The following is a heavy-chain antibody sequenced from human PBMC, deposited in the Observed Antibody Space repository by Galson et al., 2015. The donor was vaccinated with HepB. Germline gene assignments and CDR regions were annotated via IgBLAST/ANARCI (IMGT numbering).Heavy chain of an antibody. Sequence: SVKVSCKASGYTFTSYGISWVRQAPGQGLEWMGWISAYNGNTNYAQKLQGRVTMTTDTSTSTAYMELRSLRSDDTAVYYCARVASGGLRRWWQQLVVSDWFDPWGQGTLVTVSS. CDR1: GYTFTSYG. D-gene: IGHD6-13*01. CDR2: ISAYNGNT. J-gene: IGHJ5*02. CDR3: ARVASGGLRRWWQQLVVSDWFDP. V-gene: IGHV1-18*01.